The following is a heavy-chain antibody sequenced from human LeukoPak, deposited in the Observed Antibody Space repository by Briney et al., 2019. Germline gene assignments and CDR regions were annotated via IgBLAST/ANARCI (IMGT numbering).Heavy chain of an antibody. J-gene: IGHJ6*03. CDR2: ISGGGGRT. Sequence: GGSLRLSCAASEFIFSNYAMNWVRQAPGEGLEWVSAISGGGGRTYYTDSVKGRFTISRDNSKKTLSLQMNSLRVEDTAVYFCAKEALPYGSGSFSTYYYMDVWGRGTTVTVSS. CDR3: AKEALPYGSGSFSTYYYMDV. D-gene: IGHD3-10*01. CDR1: EFIFSNYA. V-gene: IGHV3-23*01.